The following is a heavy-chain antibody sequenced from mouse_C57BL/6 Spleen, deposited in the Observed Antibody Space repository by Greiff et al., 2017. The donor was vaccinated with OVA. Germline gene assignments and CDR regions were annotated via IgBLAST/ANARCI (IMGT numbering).Heavy chain of an antibody. J-gene: IGHJ4*01. CDR1: GYTFTGYW. CDR2: ILPGSGST. D-gene: IGHD3-2*02. Sequence: VQLQQSGAELVKPGASVKLSCKATGYTFTGYWIEWVKQRPGHGLEWIGEILPGSGSTKYNEKFKGKATFTVDKSSITAYMQLSSLTTEDSAIYYCASSLAQSCSLDYWGQGTSLTVSS. CDR3: ASSLAQSCSLDY. V-gene: IGHV1-9*01.